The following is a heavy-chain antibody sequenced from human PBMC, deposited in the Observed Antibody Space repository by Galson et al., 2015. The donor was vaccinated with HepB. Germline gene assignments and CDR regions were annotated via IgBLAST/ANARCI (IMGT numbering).Heavy chain of an antibody. CDR2: ISGSGGST. CDR3: AKVGAGGYSYGYLFDY. Sequence: SLRLSCAASGFTFSSYAMSWVRQAPGKGLEWVSAISGSGGSTYYADSVKGRFTISRDNSKNTLYLQMNSLRAEDTAVYYCAKVGAGGYSYGYLFDYWGQGTLVTVSS. J-gene: IGHJ4*02. D-gene: IGHD5-18*01. V-gene: IGHV3-23*01. CDR1: GFTFSSYA.